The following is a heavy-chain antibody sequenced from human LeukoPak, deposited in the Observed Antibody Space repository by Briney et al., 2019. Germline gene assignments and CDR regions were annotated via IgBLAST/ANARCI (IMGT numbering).Heavy chain of an antibody. CDR1: GFTFDDYA. J-gene: IGHJ3*02. Sequence: PGGSLRLSCAASGFTFDDYAMHWVRQAPGKGLEWVSGISWNSGSIDYADSVKGRFTISRDNAKNSLYLQMNSLRAEDMALYYCAKDMGSSGRLGAFDIWGQGTMVTVSS. D-gene: IGHD3-22*01. CDR3: AKDMGSSGRLGAFDI. V-gene: IGHV3-9*03. CDR2: ISWNSGSI.